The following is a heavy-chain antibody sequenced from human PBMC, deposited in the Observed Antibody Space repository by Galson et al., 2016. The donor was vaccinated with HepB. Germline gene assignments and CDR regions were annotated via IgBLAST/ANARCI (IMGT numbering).Heavy chain of an antibody. Sequence: SLRLSCAASGFTFSSYWMHWVRQAPGKGLVWVSRIKSDGRETTYADSVKGRFTITRDNAENTLYLQMNSLRADDTGVYYCASDRVFYGMDVWGQGTTVTVAS. J-gene: IGHJ6*02. D-gene: IGHD2-8*01. CDR3: ASDRVFYGMDV. CDR2: IKSDGRET. V-gene: IGHV3-74*01. CDR1: GFTFSSYW.